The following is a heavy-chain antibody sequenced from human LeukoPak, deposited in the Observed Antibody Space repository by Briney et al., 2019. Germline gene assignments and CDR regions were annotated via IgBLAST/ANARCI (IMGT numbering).Heavy chain of an antibody. D-gene: IGHD4-23*01. CDR2: INTDGSST. J-gene: IGHJ3*02. CDR1: GFTFSSYW. Sequence: PGGSLRLSCAAYGFTFSSYWMHWVRQAPGKGLVWVSRINTDGSSTDYADSVKGRFTISRDNAKNSLYLQMNSLRVEDTALYYCARVRSVGGNPHAFNIWGQGTMVTVSS. V-gene: IGHV3-74*01. CDR3: ARVRSVGGNPHAFNI.